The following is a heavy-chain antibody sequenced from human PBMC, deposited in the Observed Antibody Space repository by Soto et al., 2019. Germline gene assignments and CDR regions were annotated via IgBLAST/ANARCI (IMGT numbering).Heavy chain of an antibody. J-gene: IGHJ4*02. V-gene: IGHV4-34*01. D-gene: IGHD2-8*02. Sequence: PSETLSLTCAVYGGSFSGYYWTWIRQPPGTGLEWIGEINHSGSTNYNPSLKSRVTISVDTSKNQFSLKLTSVTAADTAVYYCARDKITGCFDYWGQGTLVTVSS. CDR2: INHSGST. CDR1: GGSFSGYY. CDR3: ARDKITGCFDY.